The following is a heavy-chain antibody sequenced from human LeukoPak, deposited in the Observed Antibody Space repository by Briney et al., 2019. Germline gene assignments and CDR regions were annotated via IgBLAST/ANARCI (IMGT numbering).Heavy chain of an antibody. CDR2: ISSSSSYI. Sequence: GGSLRLSCAASGFTFSRYSMNWVRQAPGKGLEWVSSISSSSSYIYYADSVKGRFTISRDNAKNSLYLQMNSLRAEDTAVYYCARDLRTMVRGVIGAFDIWGQGTMVTVSS. J-gene: IGHJ3*02. V-gene: IGHV3-21*01. D-gene: IGHD3-10*01. CDR3: ARDLRTMVRGVIGAFDI. CDR1: GFTFSRYS.